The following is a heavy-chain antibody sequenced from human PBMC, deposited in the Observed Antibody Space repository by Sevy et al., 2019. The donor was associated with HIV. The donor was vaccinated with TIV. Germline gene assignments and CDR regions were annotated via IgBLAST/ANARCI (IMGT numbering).Heavy chain of an antibody. Sequence: GGSLRLSCAASGFTFNIFSINWVRQAPGKGLEWVSYISSSTIYYADYVKGRFTISRDNAKNSLSLQMNSLRAEDTAVYYCAREGGYTDQGMDVWGQGTTVTVSS. CDR1: GFTFNIFS. CDR3: AREGGYTDQGMDV. V-gene: IGHV3-48*01. CDR2: ISSSTI. J-gene: IGHJ6*02. D-gene: IGHD5-12*01.